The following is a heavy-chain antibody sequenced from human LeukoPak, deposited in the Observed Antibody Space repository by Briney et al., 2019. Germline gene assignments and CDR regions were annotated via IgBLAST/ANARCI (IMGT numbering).Heavy chain of an antibody. CDR1: GYTFTSDG. D-gene: IGHD2-2*03. CDR3: ARDWVDIVVVPALFDP. V-gene: IGHV1-18*01. CDR2: ISAYNGNT. J-gene: IGHJ5*02. Sequence: GASVKVSCKASGYTFTSDGISWVRQAPGQGLEWMGWISAYNGNTNYAQKLQGRVTMTTDTSTSTAYMELRSLRSDDTAVYYCARDWVDIVVVPALFDPWGQGTLVTVSS.